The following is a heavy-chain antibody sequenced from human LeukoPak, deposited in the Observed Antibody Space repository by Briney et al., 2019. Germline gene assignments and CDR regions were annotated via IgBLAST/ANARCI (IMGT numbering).Heavy chain of an antibody. CDR3: ARDYWWNYDY. J-gene: IGHJ4*02. V-gene: IGHV3-30-3*01. CDR1: GFTFSDYA. CDR2: ISKDGSDK. D-gene: IGHD1-7*01. Sequence: GGSLRLSCAASGFTFSDYAMHWVRQAPGKGLEWVAVISKDGSDKYYPGSVRGRFTISRDNSKNAIYLQMDSLRAEDTAIYYCARDYWWNYDYWGQGTLVTVSS.